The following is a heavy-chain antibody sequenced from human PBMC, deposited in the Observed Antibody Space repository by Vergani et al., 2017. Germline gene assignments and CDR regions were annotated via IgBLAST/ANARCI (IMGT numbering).Heavy chain of an antibody. D-gene: IGHD1-26*01. Sequence: QLQLQESGPGLVKPSETLSLTCTVSGGSISSSSYYWGWIRQPPGKGLEWIGSIYYSGSTYYNPSLKSRVTISVDTSKNQFSLKLSSVTAADTAVYYCARSNSGSYYYYYXMDVWGKGTTDTVSS. CDR2: IYYSGST. CDR3: ARSNSGSYYYYYXMDV. V-gene: IGHV4-39*01. CDR1: GGSISSSSYY. J-gene: IGHJ6*03.